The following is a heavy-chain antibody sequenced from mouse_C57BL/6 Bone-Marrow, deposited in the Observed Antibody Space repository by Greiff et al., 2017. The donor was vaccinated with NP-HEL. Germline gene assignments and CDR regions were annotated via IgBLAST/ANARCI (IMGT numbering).Heavy chain of an antibody. J-gene: IGHJ1*03. CDR1: GYTFTDYY. CDR3: ARGDGSSSWYFDV. Sequence: EVQLQQSGPELVKPGASVKISCKASGYTFTDYYMNWVKQSHGKSLEWIGDINPNNGGTSYNQKFKGKATLTVDKSSSTAYMELRSLTSEDSAVYYCARGDGSSSWYFDVWGTGTTVTVSS. D-gene: IGHD1-1*01. V-gene: IGHV1-26*01. CDR2: INPNNGGT.